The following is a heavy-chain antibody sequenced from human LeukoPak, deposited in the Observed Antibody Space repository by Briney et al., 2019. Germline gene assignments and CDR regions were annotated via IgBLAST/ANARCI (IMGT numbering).Heavy chain of an antibody. CDR1: GFTFSSYA. CDR2: ISGSGGST. CDR3: AKLLQYQLPGWYFDY. Sequence: GGSLRLSCAASGFTFSSYAMSWVRQAPGKGLEWVSAISGSGGSTYYADSVKGRFTISRDNSKNTLYQQMNSLRAEDTAVYYCAKLLQYQLPGWYFDYWGQGTLVTVSS. V-gene: IGHV3-23*01. J-gene: IGHJ4*02. D-gene: IGHD2-2*01.